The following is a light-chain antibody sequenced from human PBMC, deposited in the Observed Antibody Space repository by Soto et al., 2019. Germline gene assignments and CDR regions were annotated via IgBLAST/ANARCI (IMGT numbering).Light chain of an antibody. J-gene: IGKJ4*01. Sequence: IVMTQSPDSLAVSLGERATINCKSSQSLLATSNNRIHLAWYQQKRGQPPRLLIYRASTRDSGVSDRFNGSGSGTDFTLTIRSLQPEDVATYYCQQYFDAHLTFGGGTRVEI. CDR2: RAS. CDR3: QQYFDAHLT. CDR1: QSLLATSNNRIH. V-gene: IGKV4-1*01.